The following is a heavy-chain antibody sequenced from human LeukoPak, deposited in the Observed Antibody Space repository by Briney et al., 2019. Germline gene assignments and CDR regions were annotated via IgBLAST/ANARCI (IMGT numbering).Heavy chain of an antibody. CDR1: GGSISSYY. CDR3: ARGDFDWLYNYYYYMDV. CDR2: IYYSGST. V-gene: IGHV4-59*01. J-gene: IGHJ6*03. D-gene: IGHD3-9*01. Sequence: SETLSLTCTVSGGSISSYYWSWIRQPPGKGLEWIGYIYYSGSTNYSPSLKRRVTISVDTSKNQFSLTLSFVTAADTAVYYCARGDFDWLYNYYYYMDVWGKGTTVTVSS.